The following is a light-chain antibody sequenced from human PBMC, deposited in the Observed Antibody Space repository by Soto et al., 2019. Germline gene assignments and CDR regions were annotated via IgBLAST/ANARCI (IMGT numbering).Light chain of an antibody. CDR3: SSYTSSDLYV. Sequence: QSALTQPASVSGSPGQSITISCTGTSRDVGGYIYVSWYQHHPGKAPKLIIYEVSNRPSGVSHRFSGSKSGNTASLTISGFQAEDEAEYYCSSYTSSDLYVFGTGTKLTVL. CDR1: SRDVGGYIY. J-gene: IGLJ1*01. V-gene: IGLV2-14*01. CDR2: EVS.